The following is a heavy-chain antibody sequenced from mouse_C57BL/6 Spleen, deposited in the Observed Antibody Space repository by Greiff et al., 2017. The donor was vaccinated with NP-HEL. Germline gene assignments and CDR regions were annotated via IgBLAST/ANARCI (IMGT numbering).Heavy chain of an antibody. D-gene: IGHD1-1*01. CDR2: ISYSGST. CDR1: GYSITSGYD. V-gene: IGHV3-1*01. J-gene: IGHJ1*03. Sequence: EVQGVESGPGMVKPSQSLSLTCTVTGYSITSGYDWHWIRHFPGNKLEWRGYISYSGSTNYNPSLKRRISITHDTSKNHFFLKLNSVTTEDTATYYCARDGSSYWYFDVWGTGTTVTVSS. CDR3: ARDGSSYWYFDV.